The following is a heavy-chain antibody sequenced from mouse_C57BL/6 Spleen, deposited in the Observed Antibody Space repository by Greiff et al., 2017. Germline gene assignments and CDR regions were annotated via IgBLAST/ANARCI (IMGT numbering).Heavy chain of an antibody. Sequence: VQLQQSGAELVKPGASVTISCKASGYAFSSYWMNWVKQRPGKGLEWIGQIYPGDGDTNYNGKFKGKATLTADKSSSTAYMQLSSLTAEDSAVYFCAINYGSSYVERNFDYWGQGTTLTVSS. J-gene: IGHJ2*01. CDR3: AINYGSSYVERNFDY. CDR1: GYAFSSYW. CDR2: IYPGDGDT. V-gene: IGHV1-80*01. D-gene: IGHD1-1*01.